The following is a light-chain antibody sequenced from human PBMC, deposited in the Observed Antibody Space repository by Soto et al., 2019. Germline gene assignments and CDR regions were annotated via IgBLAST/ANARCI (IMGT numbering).Light chain of an antibody. CDR2: DAS. CDR3: QQFGDLPRI. J-gene: IGKJ4*01. V-gene: IGKV1-33*01. Sequence: DIQMTQSPSSLSVSVGDSVTITCQASQDIRNYLNWYQQKPGKAPKLLVYDASKLEAGVPSRFSGSGSGTDFTLTISSLQPEDIATYYCQQFGDLPRIFGGGSKMEVK. CDR1: QDIRNY.